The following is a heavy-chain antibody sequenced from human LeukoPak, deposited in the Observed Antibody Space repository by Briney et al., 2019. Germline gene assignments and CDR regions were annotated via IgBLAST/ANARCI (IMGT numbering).Heavy chain of an antibody. V-gene: IGHV4-61*08. Sequence: SETLSLTCIVSGGSVNSGDYYWSWIRQPPGKGLEWIGYIYYRGSANYNPSLKSRVTMSVDTSKNQFSLRLSSVTAADTAVYYCARDLGYCSGGSCYGWFDPWGQGTLVTVSS. CDR3: ARDLGYCSGGSCYGWFDP. CDR1: GGSVNSGDYY. J-gene: IGHJ5*02. D-gene: IGHD2-15*01. CDR2: IYYRGSA.